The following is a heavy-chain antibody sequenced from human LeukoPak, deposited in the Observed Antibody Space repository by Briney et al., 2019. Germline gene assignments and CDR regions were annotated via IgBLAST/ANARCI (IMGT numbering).Heavy chain of an antibody. J-gene: IGHJ4*02. CDR1: GGSIRSYY. D-gene: IGHD4-17*01. Sequence: PSETLSLTCTVSGGSIRSYYWSWIRQPPGKGLEWIGYIYYSGSTNYNPSLKSRVTISVDTSKNQFSLKLSSVTAADTAVYYCARDRSGDYVADYWGQGTLVTVSS. CDR2: IYYSGST. V-gene: IGHV4-59*01. CDR3: ARDRSGDYVADY.